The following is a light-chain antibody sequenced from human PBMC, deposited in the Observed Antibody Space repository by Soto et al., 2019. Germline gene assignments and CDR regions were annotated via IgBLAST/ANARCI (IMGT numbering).Light chain of an antibody. CDR1: QTISSW. J-gene: IGKJ1*01. CDR2: DAS. CDR3: QQDNSYAAT. Sequence: DFQKTQSPSSLPASVGDKVALPFRASQTISSWLAWYQQKPGKAPKLLIYDASTLESGVPSRFSGSGSGTEFTLMISSLQPDDFATYYCQQDNSYAATFGQGTKVDIK. V-gene: IGKV1-5*01.